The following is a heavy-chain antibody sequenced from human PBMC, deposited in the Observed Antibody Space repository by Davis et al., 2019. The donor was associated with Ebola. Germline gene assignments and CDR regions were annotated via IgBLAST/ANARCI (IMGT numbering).Heavy chain of an antibody. Sequence: KVSCKGSGYSFTSYWIGWVRQMPGKGLEWMGIIYPGDSDTRYSSSFQGQVTISADRSISTAYLQWSSLKASDTAMYYCARLKVGAKYGMDVWGQGTTVTVSS. CDR3: ARLKVGAKYGMDV. V-gene: IGHV5-51*01. CDR2: IYPGDSDT. J-gene: IGHJ6*02. D-gene: IGHD1-26*01. CDR1: GYSFTSYW.